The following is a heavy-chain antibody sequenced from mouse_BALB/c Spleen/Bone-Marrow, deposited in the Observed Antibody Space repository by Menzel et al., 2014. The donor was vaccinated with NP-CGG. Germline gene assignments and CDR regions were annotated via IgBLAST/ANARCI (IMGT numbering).Heavy chain of an antibody. Sequence: EVKLVESGGGLVKPGGSLKLSCAAPGFTFXDYYMYWVRQTPEKRLEWVATISDGGSYTYYPDSVKGRFTISRDNAKNNLYLQMSSLKSEDTAMYYCARGGGNYEGAWFAYWGQGTLVTVSA. V-gene: IGHV5-4*02. CDR1: GFTFXDYY. CDR2: ISDGGSYT. J-gene: IGHJ3*01. D-gene: IGHD2-1*01. CDR3: ARGGGNYEGAWFAY.